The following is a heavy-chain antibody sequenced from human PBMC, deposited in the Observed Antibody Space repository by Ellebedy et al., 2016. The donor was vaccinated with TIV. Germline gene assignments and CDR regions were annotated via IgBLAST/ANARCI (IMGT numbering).Heavy chain of an antibody. V-gene: IGHV4-31*03. Sequence: SETLSLXXTVSGGSVSSGSYYWSWIRQHPGKGLEWIGYIYYSGSTYYNPSLKSRVTISVDTSKNQFSLKLSSVTAADTAVYYCARDADYGDYVWFDPWGQGTLVTVSS. CDR1: GGSVSSGSYY. J-gene: IGHJ5*02. D-gene: IGHD4-17*01. CDR2: IYYSGST. CDR3: ARDADYGDYVWFDP.